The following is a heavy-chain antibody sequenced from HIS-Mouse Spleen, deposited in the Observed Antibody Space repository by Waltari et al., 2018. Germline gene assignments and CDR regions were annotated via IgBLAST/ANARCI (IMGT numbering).Heavy chain of an antibody. Sequence: QVQLVESGGGVVQPGRSLRLSCAASGFTFSSYGMHWVRQAPGKGLGWVAVIWYDGSNKYYADSVKGRFTISRDNSKNTLYLQMNSLRAEDTAVYYCAKFSTYSSSWYYFDYWGQGTLVTVSS. CDR3: AKFSTYSSSWYYFDY. J-gene: IGHJ4*02. CDR2: IWYDGSNK. D-gene: IGHD6-13*01. V-gene: IGHV3-33*06. CDR1: GFTFSSYG.